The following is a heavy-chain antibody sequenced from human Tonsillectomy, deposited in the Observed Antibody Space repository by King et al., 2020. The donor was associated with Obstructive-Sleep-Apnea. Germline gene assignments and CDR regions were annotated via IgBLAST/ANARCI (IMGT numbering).Heavy chain of an antibody. Sequence: VQLVESGGGLVQAGGSLRLSCAASGFSFSTHWMSWVRQAPGKGMEWVANIKGDGSEKYYVGSVMGRFTVSRDNTKSTLSPQMNSLRADDTAIYYCARAFGLDSWGQGTLVTVSS. J-gene: IGHJ4*02. CDR1: GFSFSTHW. CDR3: ARAFGLDS. V-gene: IGHV3-7*05. D-gene: IGHD3-3*01. CDR2: IKGDGSEK.